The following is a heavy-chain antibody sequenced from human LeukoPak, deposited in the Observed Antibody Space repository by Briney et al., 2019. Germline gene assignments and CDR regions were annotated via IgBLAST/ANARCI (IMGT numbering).Heavy chain of an antibody. CDR3: ARAPPLIYGSGSYFDY. D-gene: IGHD3-10*01. CDR2: IYYSGST. CDR1: GGSISSYY. Sequence: SETLSLTCTVSGGSISSYYWSWIRQPPGKGLEWIGYIYYSGSTNYNPSLKSRVTISVDTSKNQFSLKLSSVTAADTAVYYCARAPPLIYGSGSYFDYWGQGTLVTVSS. V-gene: IGHV4-59*01. J-gene: IGHJ4*02.